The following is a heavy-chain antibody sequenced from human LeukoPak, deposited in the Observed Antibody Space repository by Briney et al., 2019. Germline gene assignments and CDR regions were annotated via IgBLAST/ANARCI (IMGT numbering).Heavy chain of an antibody. D-gene: IGHD3-9*01. Sequence: PSETLSLTCTVSGGSISSSSYYWGWIRQPPGKGLEWIGSIYYSGSTYYNPSLKSRVTISVDTSKNQFSLKLSSVTAADTAVYYCARIVTYDILDIWGQGTMVTLSS. V-gene: IGHV4-39*01. CDR3: ARIVTYDILDI. CDR2: IYYSGST. CDR1: GGSISSSSYY. J-gene: IGHJ3*02.